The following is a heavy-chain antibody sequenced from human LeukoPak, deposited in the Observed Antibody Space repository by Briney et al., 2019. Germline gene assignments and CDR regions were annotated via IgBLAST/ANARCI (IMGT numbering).Heavy chain of an antibody. D-gene: IGHD6-19*01. V-gene: IGHV1-69*04. CDR1: GGTFSSYA. CDR3: ARDTSMIPVGGWFDP. J-gene: IGHJ5*02. CDR2: IIPILGIA. Sequence: SVKVSCNSSGGTFSSYAISWVRQAPGQGLEWMGRIIPILGIANYAQKFQGRVTITADKSTSTAYMELSSLRSEDTAVYYCARDTSMIPVGGWFDPWGQGTLVTVSS.